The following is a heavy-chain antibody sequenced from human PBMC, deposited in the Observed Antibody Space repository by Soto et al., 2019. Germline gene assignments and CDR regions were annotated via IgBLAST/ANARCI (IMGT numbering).Heavy chain of an antibody. D-gene: IGHD1-1*01. CDR1: GFTFSSHG. CDR3: ARWGNWKVADY. CDR2: IWYDGSDK. V-gene: IGHV3-33*01. Sequence: QVQLVESGGGVVQPGRSLRLSCAASGFTFSSHGMHWVRQAPGKGLEWVAVIWYDGSDKYYADSVKGRFTISRDNSKKMLYLQMNSLRAEDTAVYHCARWGNWKVADYWGQGTLVTVSS. J-gene: IGHJ4*02.